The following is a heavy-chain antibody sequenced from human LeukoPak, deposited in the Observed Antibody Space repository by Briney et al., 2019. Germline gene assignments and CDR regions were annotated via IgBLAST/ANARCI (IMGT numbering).Heavy chain of an antibody. CDR2: IYSGGST. Sequence: PGGSLRLSCAASGFTVSSNYMSWVRQAPGKGLEWVSVIYSGGSTYYADSVKGRFTISRDNAKNSLYLQMNSLRAEDTAVYYCARDGDYDILTGPIDYWGQGTLVTVSS. CDR1: GFTVSSNY. CDR3: ARDGDYDILTGPIDY. V-gene: IGHV3-53*01. D-gene: IGHD3-9*01. J-gene: IGHJ4*02.